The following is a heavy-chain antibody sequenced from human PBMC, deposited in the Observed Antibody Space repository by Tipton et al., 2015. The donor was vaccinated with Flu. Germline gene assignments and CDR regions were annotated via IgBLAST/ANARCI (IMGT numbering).Heavy chain of an antibody. CDR1: GFTFSSYG. D-gene: IGHD2-8*01. CDR3: ASELYYHSGRLDY. Sequence: QVQLVQSGGGVVQPGRSLRLSCAASGFTFSSYGMHWVRQAPGKGLEWVAVIWYDGSNKYYADSVKGRFTISRDNSKNTLYLQMNSLRAEDTAVYYCASELYYHSGRLDYWGQGTLVTVSS. CDR2: IWYDGSNK. J-gene: IGHJ4*02. V-gene: IGHV3-33*01.